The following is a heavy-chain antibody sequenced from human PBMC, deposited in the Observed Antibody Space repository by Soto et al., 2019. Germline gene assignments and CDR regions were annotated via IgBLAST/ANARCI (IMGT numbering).Heavy chain of an antibody. CDR3: ATSGVITMIVVAQFDY. J-gene: IGHJ4*02. CDR2: FDPEDGET. Sequence: ASVKVSCKVSGYTLTELSMHWVRQAPGKGLEWMGGFDPEDGETIYAQKFQGRVTTTEDTSTDTAYMELSSLRSEDTAVYYCATSGVITMIVVAQFDYWGQGTLVTVSS. D-gene: IGHD3-22*01. V-gene: IGHV1-24*01. CDR1: GYTLTELS.